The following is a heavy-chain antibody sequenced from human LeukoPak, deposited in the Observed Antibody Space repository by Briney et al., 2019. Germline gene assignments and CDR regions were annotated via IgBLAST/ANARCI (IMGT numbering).Heavy chain of an antibody. CDR3: AKDRKTCSSTSCYTFPGCWFDP. CDR1: GFTFSSYA. J-gene: IGHJ5*02. Sequence: PGGSLRLSCAASGFTFSSYAMSWVRQAPGKGLEWDSAISGSGGSRYYADSVKGRFTISRDNSKNTLYLQMNSLRAEDTAVYYCAKDRKTCSSTSCYTFPGCWFDPWGQGTLVTVSS. V-gene: IGHV3-23*01. CDR2: ISGSGGSR. D-gene: IGHD2-2*02.